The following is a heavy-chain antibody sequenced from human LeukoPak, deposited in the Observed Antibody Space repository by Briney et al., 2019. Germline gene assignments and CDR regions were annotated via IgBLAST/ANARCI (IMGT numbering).Heavy chain of an antibody. J-gene: IGHJ3*02. CDR2: IGTAGDT. V-gene: IGHV3-13*01. CDR1: GFTFSSYD. Sequence: GGSLRLSCAASGFTFSSYDMHWVRHAAGKGREWVSAIGTAGDTYYPGSVKGRFTISRENAKNSLYLQMNSLRAGDTAVYYCARVGYGDAFDIWGQGTMVTVSS. D-gene: IGHD5-12*01. CDR3: ARVGYGDAFDI.